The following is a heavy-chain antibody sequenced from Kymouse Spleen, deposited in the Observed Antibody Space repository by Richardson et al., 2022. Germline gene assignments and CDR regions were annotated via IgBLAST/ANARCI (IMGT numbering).Heavy chain of an antibody. J-gene: IGHJ6*02. D-gene: IGHD1-7*01. Sequence: EVQLVESGGGLVQPGGSLRLSCAASGFTFSSYAMSWVRQAPGKGLEWVSAISGSGGSTYYADSVKGRFTISRDNSKNTLYLQMNSLRAEDTAVYYCAKALTGTTLYYYYGMDVWGQGTTVTVSS. CDR2: ISGSGGST. V-gene: IGHV3-23*04. CDR3: AKALTGTTLYYYYGMDV. CDR1: GFTFSSYA.